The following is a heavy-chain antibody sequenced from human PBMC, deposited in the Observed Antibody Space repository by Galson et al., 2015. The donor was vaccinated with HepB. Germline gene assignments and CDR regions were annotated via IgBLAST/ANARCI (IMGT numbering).Heavy chain of an antibody. CDR2: INHSGST. CDR1: GGSFSGYY. Sequence: ETLSLTCAVYGGSFSGYYWSWIRQPPGKGLEWIGEINHSGSTNYNPSLKSRVTISVDTSKKQFSLNLSPVTAADTAVYYCARGQLAEYTFYRYYAMDVWGQGTTVTVSS. V-gene: IGHV4-34*01. CDR3: ARGQLAEYTFYRYYAMDV. J-gene: IGHJ6*02. D-gene: IGHD2/OR15-2a*01.